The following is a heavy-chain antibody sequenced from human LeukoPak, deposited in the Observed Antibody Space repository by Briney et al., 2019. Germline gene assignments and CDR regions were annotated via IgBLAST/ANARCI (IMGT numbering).Heavy chain of an antibody. Sequence: PGGSLRLSCAASGFTFSSYEMNWVRQAPGKGLEWVSYISSSGSTIYYADSVKGRFTISRDNAKNSLYLQMNSLRAEDTAVYYCAKVSFRIQLSYPFDYWGQGTLVTVSS. D-gene: IGHD5-18*01. CDR2: ISSSGSTI. J-gene: IGHJ4*02. CDR3: AKVSFRIQLSYPFDY. V-gene: IGHV3-48*03. CDR1: GFTFSSYE.